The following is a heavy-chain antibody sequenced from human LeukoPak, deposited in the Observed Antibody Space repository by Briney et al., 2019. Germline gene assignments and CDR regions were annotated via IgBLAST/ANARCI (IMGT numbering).Heavy chain of an antibody. Sequence: ASVKVSCKASGYTFTGYYMQWVRQAPGQGLEWMGWINPDSGGANFAQKFQGRVTMTRDTSISTAYMELGRLTSDDTAVYFCARGGSSWPRDFDYWGQGTLVTVSS. J-gene: IGHJ4*02. CDR1: GYTFTGYY. CDR2: INPDSGGA. V-gene: IGHV1-2*02. D-gene: IGHD6-13*01. CDR3: ARGGSSWPRDFDY.